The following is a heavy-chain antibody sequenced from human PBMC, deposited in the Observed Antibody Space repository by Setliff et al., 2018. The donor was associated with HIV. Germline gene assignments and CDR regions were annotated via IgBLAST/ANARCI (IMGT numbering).Heavy chain of an antibody. J-gene: IGHJ3*02. D-gene: IGHD3-16*01. CDR1: GASISSTSYY. CDR2: IYYSGST. V-gene: IGHV4-39*01. CDR3: ARHYVGNLDAFDI. Sequence: SETLSLTCTVSGASISSTSYYWGWIRQPPGKGLEWIGSIYYSGSTYYNPSLKSRVTISVDTSKNQFSLKLSSVTAADTAVFYCARHYVGNLDAFDIWGLGTMVTVSS.